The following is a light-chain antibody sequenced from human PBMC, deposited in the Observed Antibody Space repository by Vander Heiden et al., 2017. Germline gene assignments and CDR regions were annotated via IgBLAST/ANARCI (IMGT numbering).Light chain of an antibody. Sequence: DIQMTQSPSTLSAPVGDRVTLTCRASQSISSWLAWYQQKPGKAPKLLIYKASSVESGVPSRFSGSGSGTEFTLTISSLQPDDFATYYCQQYNTNSRTFGQGTKVEIK. CDR2: KAS. V-gene: IGKV1-5*03. CDR1: QSISSW. J-gene: IGKJ1*01. CDR3: QQYNTNSRT.